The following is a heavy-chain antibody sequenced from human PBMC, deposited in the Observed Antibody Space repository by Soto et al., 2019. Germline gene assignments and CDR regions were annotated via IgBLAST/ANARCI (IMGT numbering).Heavy chain of an antibody. CDR1: GYTFSIYG. Sequence: QIQLVQSGAEVKKPGASVKVSCKASGYTFSIYGINLVRQAPGQGLEWMGWTRPNNGNTKYAQNLQGRVTMTTDTSTSTAYMELRSLRPDDTAVYYCVRDLDGSGSYYTDYWGQGTLVTVSS. CDR3: VRDLDGSGSYYTDY. V-gene: IGHV1-18*01. CDR2: TRPNNGNT. J-gene: IGHJ4*02. D-gene: IGHD3-10*01.